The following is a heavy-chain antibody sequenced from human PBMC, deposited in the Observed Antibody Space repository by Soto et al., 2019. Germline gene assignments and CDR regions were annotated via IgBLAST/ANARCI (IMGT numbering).Heavy chain of an antibody. V-gene: IGHV1-18*01. J-gene: IGHJ5*02. CDR3: ARDAEAAAAHGWFDP. CDR1: GYTFTSYG. D-gene: IGHD6-13*01. Sequence: GASVKVSCKASGYTFTSYGISWVRQAPGQGLEWMGWISAYNGNTNYAQKLQGRVTMTTDTSTSTAYMELRSLRSDDTAVYYCARDAEAAAAHGWFDPWGQGTLVTVSS. CDR2: ISAYNGNT.